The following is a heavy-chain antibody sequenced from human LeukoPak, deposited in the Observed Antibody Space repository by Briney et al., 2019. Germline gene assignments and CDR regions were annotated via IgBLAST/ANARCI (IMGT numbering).Heavy chain of an antibody. Sequence: SETLSLTCTVSGGSISSYYWSWIRQPPGKGLEWIGYIYYSGSTNYNPSLKSRVTISVDTSKNQFSLKLSSVTAADTAVYYCASSIAVAGTFDTWGQGTMVTVSS. CDR2: IYYSGST. CDR3: ASSIAVAGTFDT. CDR1: GGSISSYY. D-gene: IGHD6-19*01. J-gene: IGHJ3*02. V-gene: IGHV4-59*01.